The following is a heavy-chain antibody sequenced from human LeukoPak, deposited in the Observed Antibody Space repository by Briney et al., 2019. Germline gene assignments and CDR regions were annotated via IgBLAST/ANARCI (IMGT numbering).Heavy chain of an antibody. CDR3: ARRGVTQKYFDY. CDR1: GDSISSGGYY. D-gene: IGHD3-10*01. CDR2: IYYSGST. V-gene: IGHV4-31*03. J-gene: IGHJ4*02. Sequence: SETLSLTCTGSGDSISSGGYYWSWIRQHPGKGLEWIGYIYYSGSTYYNPSLKSRVTISVDTSKNQFSLKLSSVTAADTAVYYCARRGVTQKYFDYWGQGTLVTVSS.